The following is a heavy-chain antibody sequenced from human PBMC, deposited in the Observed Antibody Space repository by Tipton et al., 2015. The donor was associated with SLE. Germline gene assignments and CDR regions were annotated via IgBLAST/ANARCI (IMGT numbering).Heavy chain of an antibody. CDR1: GISISTHY. CDR3: ARALREELLWFGELDAFDI. CDR2: MHNSGDS. V-gene: IGHV4-4*08. Sequence: TLSLTCKVSGISISTHYWSWIRQPPGKGLEWIGQMHNSGDSTYNPSLKSRVTISVDTSKNQFSLKLSSVTAADTAVYYCARALREELLWFGELDAFDIWGQGTMVTVSS. J-gene: IGHJ3*02. D-gene: IGHD3-10*01.